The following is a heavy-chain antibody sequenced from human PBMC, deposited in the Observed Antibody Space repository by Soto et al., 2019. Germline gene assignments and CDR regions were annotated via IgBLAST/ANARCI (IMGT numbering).Heavy chain of an antibody. CDR3: VRVGALGSSSFFDY. Sequence: PSETLSLTCTVSGGSISSGGYYWTWIRQHPGKGLEWIGYNYYSGITYYNPSLKSRVTIPLDTSKNQFSLKLSSVTAADTAVYYCVRVGALGSSSFFDYWGQGTLVTVSS. V-gene: IGHV4-31*03. CDR1: GGSISSGGYY. D-gene: IGHD6-13*01. CDR2: NYYSGIT. J-gene: IGHJ4*02.